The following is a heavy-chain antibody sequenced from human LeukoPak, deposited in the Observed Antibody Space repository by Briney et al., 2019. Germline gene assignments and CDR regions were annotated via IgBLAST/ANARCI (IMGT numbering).Heavy chain of an antibody. CDR2: IYYSGST. CDR3: ARWGEAAAGIYY. D-gene: IGHD6-13*01. J-gene: IGHJ4*02. Sequence: SETLSLTCTVSGGSINSYYWSWTRQPPGKGLEWLGYIYYSGSTNYNPSLRSRITISVDTSKNEFSLKLSSVTAADTAVYYCARWGEAAAGIYYWGQGTLATVSS. CDR1: GGSINSYY. V-gene: IGHV4-59*01.